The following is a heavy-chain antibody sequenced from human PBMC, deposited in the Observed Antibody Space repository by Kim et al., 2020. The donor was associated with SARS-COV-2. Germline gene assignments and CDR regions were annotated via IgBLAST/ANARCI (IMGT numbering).Heavy chain of an antibody. J-gene: IGHJ5*02. V-gene: IGHV4-39*07. D-gene: IGHD1-7*01. Sequence: SETLSLTCTVSGGSMSSSSSYWGWIRQPPGKGLEWIGSINYSGSTYHNPSLKSRVTISVDTSKNEFSLKLSSVTAADTAVYYCARRTGTTISRWSNPWGQGTLVTVSS. CDR2: INYSGST. CDR1: GGSMSSSSSY. CDR3: ARRTGTTISRWSNP.